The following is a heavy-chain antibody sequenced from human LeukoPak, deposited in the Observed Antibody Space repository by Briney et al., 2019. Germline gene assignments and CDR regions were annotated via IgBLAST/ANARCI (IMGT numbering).Heavy chain of an antibody. V-gene: IGHV1-69*13. Sequence: SVKVSCKASGDTFSSYAISWVRQAPGQGLEWMGGIIPIFGTANYAQKFQGRVTITADESTSTAYMELSSLRSEDTAVYYCARAGPVVVPAAIGDWFDPWGQGTLVTVSS. CDR1: GDTFSSYA. J-gene: IGHJ5*02. CDR3: ARAGPVVVPAAIGDWFDP. D-gene: IGHD2-2*01. CDR2: IIPIFGTA.